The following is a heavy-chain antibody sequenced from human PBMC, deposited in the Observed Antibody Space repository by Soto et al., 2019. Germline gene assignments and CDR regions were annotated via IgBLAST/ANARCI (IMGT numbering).Heavy chain of an antibody. J-gene: IGHJ4*02. CDR3: AKDRRAGGNSAFYFDF. CDR2: ISATGGGT. D-gene: IGHD3-16*01. V-gene: IGHV3-23*01. CDR1: GFKFSNYA. Sequence: CAASGFKFSNYAMSWVRQAPGKGLEWVSLISATGGGTYYADSVKGRFTISRDNSHNTLYLQVHSLTAEDTAVYYCAKDRRAGGNSAFYFDFWGQGAQVTVSS.